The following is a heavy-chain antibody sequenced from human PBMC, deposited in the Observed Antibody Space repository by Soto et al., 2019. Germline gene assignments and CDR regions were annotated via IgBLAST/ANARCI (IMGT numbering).Heavy chain of an antibody. CDR2: INPNSGGT. CDR3: ARDQSRAKGYYYYYGMDV. Sequence: ASVKVSCKASGYTFTGYYMHWVRQAPGQGLEWMGWINPNSGGTNYAQKFQGWVTMTRDTSISTAYMELSRLRSDDTAVYYCARDQSRAKGYYYYYGMDVWGQGTTVTVSS. D-gene: IGHD5-12*01. J-gene: IGHJ6*02. CDR1: GYTFTGYY. V-gene: IGHV1-2*04.